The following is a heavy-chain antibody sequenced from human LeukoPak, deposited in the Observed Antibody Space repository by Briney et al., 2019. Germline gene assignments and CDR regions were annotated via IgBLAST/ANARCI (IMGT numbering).Heavy chain of an antibody. J-gene: IGHJ4*02. Sequence: KPGGSLRLSCAASGFTFSDYYMSWIRQAPGKGLEWVSYISSSSSYTNYADSVKGRFTISRDNAKNSLYLQMNSLRADGTAVYYCASTRRGYSYGHLDYWGQGTLVTVSS. V-gene: IGHV3-11*03. CDR2: ISSSSSYT. CDR1: GFTFSDYY. CDR3: ASTRRGYSYGHLDY. D-gene: IGHD5-18*01.